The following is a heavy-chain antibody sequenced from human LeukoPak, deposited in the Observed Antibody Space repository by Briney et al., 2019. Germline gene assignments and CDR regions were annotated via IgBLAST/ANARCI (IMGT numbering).Heavy chain of an antibody. CDR2: INHSGST. V-gene: IGHV4-34*01. D-gene: IGHD2/OR15-2a*01. CDR1: GGSFSGYY. Sequence: PSETLSLTCAVYGGSFSGYYWSWIRQPPGKGLEWIGEINHSGSTNYNPSLKSRVTISVDTSKNQFSLKLSSVTAADTAVYYCARQDSTGTFDIWGQGTMVTVSS. CDR3: ARQDSTGTFDI. J-gene: IGHJ3*02.